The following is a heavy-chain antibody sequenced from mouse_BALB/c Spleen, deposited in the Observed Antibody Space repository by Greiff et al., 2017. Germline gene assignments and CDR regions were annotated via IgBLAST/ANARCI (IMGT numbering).Heavy chain of an antibody. Sequence: EVKLMESGGGLVKPGGSLKLSCAASGFTFSSYTMSWVRQTPEKRLEWVATISSGGSYTYYPDSVKGRFTISRDNAKNTLYLQMSSLKSEDTAMYYCTRGDYGNYWFAYWGQGTLVTVSA. CDR3: TRGDYGNYWFAY. J-gene: IGHJ3*01. CDR1: GFTFSSYT. CDR2: ISSGGSYT. D-gene: IGHD2-1*01. V-gene: IGHV5-6-4*01.